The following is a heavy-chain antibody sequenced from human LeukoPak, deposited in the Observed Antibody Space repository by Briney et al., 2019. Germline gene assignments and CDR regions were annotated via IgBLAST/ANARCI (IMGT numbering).Heavy chain of an antibody. CDR3: ARLFPDRHPFDY. V-gene: IGHV1-18*01. D-gene: IGHD2-21*01. Sequence: ASVKVSCKASGYTFTSYGICWVRQAPGQGLEWMGWISAYNGNTNYAQKLQGRVTMTTDTSTSTAYMELRSLRSDDTAVYYCARLFPDRHPFDYWGQGTLVTVSS. CDR1: GYTFTSYG. J-gene: IGHJ4*02. CDR2: ISAYNGNT.